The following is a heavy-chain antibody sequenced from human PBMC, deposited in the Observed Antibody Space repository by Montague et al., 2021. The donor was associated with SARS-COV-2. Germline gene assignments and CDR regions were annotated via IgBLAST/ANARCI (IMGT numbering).Heavy chain of an antibody. D-gene: IGHD2-2*01. V-gene: IGHV3-7*01. CDR1: GFIFSNFW. CDR2: IKQDGSEK. Sequence: SLRLSCAASGFIFSNFWMSWVRQAPGKGLEWVANIKQDGSEKFYVDSVKGRFTISRDNAKNSLYLQMYSLRAEDTAVYFCARDNIVIVPPAIFYDSWGQGTLVTVPS. J-gene: IGHJ4*02. CDR3: ARDNIVIVPPAIFYDS.